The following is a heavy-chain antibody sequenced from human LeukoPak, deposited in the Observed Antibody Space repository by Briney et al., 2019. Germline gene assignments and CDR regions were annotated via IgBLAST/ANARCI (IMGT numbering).Heavy chain of an antibody. V-gene: IGHV3-48*03. Sequence: PGRSLRLSCAASGFTFSSYEMNWVRQAPGKGLEWVSYISSSGSTIYYADSVKGRFTISRDNAKNSLYLQMNSLRAGDTAVYYCATLRKSLWIPEFDFWGQGTLVTVSS. CDR3: ATLRKSLWIPEFDF. D-gene: IGHD1-1*01. J-gene: IGHJ4*02. CDR2: ISSSGSTI. CDR1: GFTFSSYE.